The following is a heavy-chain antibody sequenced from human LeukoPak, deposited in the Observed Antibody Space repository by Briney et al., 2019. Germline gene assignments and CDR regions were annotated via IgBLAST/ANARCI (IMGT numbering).Heavy chain of an antibody. V-gene: IGHV1-46*01. CDR2: INPSGGST. Sequence: ASVKVSCKASGYAFTSYYMHWVRQAPGQGLEWMGIINPSGGSTSYAQKFQGRVTMTRDTSTSTVYMELSSLRSEDTAVYYCARRGYYYDSNGYYYFDYWGQGTLVTVSS. CDR1: GYAFTSYY. CDR3: ARRGYYYDSNGYYYFDY. J-gene: IGHJ4*02. D-gene: IGHD3-22*01.